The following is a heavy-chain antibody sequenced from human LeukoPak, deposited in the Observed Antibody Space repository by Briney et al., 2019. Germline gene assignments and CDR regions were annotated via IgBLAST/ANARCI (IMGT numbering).Heavy chain of an antibody. CDR2: IYYSGGT. J-gene: IGHJ4*02. D-gene: IGHD5-12*01. CDR3: AIWDIVASIDY. CDR1: GGSISSYY. V-gene: IGHV4-59*01. Sequence: SETLSLTCTVSGGSISSYYWSWIRQAPGKGLEWIGYIYYSGGTNYNPSLKSRVTISVDTSKNQFSLKLSSVTAADTAVYYCAIWDIVASIDYWGQGTLVTVSS.